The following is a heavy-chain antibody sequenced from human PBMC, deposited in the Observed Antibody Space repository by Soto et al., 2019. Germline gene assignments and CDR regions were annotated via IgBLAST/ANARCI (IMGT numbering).Heavy chain of an antibody. CDR2: IYVTGAV. CDR3: ARLRIATNNYKWFDP. Sequence: SETLSLTCSVSGAALNSGNYYWSWIRQVPGKGLEWIGHIYVTGAVDYNPSLRDRITISQDTSERQFSLNLRLVTAADTAAYYCARLRIATNNYKWFDPWGQGTLVTVSS. V-gene: IGHV4-31*03. CDR1: GAALNSGNYY. J-gene: IGHJ5*02. D-gene: IGHD2-21*01.